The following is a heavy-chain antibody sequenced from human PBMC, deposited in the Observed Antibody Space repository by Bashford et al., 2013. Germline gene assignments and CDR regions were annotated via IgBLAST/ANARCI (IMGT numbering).Heavy chain of an antibody. CDR3: AREEAAYCGGDCYSTGFDP. V-gene: IGHV1-69*13. J-gene: IGHJ5*02. CDR2: IIPIFGTA. D-gene: IGHD2-21*02. Sequence: SVKVSCKASGGTFSSYAISWVRQAPGQGLEWMGGIIPIFGTANYAQKFQGRVTITADESTSTAYMELSSLRSEDTAVYYCAREEAAYCGGDCYSTGFDPWGQGTLVTVSS. CDR1: GGTFSSYA.